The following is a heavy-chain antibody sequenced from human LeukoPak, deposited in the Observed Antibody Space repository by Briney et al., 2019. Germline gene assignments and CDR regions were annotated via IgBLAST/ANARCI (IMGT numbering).Heavy chain of an antibody. V-gene: IGHV3-7*01. J-gene: IGHJ4*02. D-gene: IGHD6-13*01. CDR2: IKQDGSEK. CDR3: ARWWQQLQFDY. CDR1: GFTFSSYW. Sequence: GGSLILSCAASGFTFSSYWMSWVRPAPGKGLEWVANIKQDGSEKYYVDSVKGRFTISRDNAKNSLYLQMNSLGAEDTAVYYCARWWQQLQFDYWGQGTLVTVSS.